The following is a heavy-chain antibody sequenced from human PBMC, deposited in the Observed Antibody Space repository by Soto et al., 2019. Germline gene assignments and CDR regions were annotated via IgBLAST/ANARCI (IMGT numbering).Heavy chain of an antibody. J-gene: IGHJ4*02. CDR2: IFETDDAT. Sequence: EVQLLESGGGLVKPGGSLRLSCAASGFNFDNYPMGWVRQAPGKGLQWVSSIFETDDATVYTDSVQGRFFISRDNSKYTLYLQMTNLRVEDTAVYHCTRYGGPTQPHYLDHWGQGILVTVSS. D-gene: IGHD4-17*01. CDR1: GFNFDNYP. V-gene: IGHV3-23*01. CDR3: TRYGGPTQPHYLDH.